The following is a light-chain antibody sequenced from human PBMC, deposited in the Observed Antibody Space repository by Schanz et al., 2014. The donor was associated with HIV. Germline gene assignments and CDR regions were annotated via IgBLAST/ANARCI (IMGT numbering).Light chain of an antibody. V-gene: IGLV2-14*03. Sequence: QSALTQPTSVSGSPGQSITISCTVACSDVGDVNFVSWYQQHPGKAPKLMIFDVNSRPSGISNRFSGSKSGNTASLIISGLQAEDEADYYCSSYTSSSPLGVFGTGTKLTVL. J-gene: IGLJ1*01. CDR3: SSYTSSSPLGV. CDR2: DVN. CDR1: CSDVGDVNF.